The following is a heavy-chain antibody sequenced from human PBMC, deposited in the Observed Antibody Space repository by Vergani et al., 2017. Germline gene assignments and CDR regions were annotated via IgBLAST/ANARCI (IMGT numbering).Heavy chain of an antibody. CDR3: AGEYGGYDVGWFDP. V-gene: IGHV1-18*01. CDR1: GYTFTSHG. J-gene: IGHJ5*02. Sequence: QVQLVQSGAEVKKPGASVKVSCKASGYTFTSHGIRWLRQAPGQGLEWMGWISAYNGNTNYAQKLQGGVTMTTDTSTSTAYMELRSLRSDDTAVYYCAGEYGGYDVGWFDPWGQGTLVTVSS. CDR2: ISAYNGNT. D-gene: IGHD5-12*01.